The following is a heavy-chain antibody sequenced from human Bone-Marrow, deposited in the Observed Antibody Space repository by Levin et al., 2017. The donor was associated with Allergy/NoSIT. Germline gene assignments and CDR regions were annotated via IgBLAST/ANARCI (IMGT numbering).Heavy chain of an antibody. V-gene: IGHV3-30*18. CDR1: GFILSDYG. J-gene: IGHJ6*02. D-gene: IGHD3-16*01. CDR2: MSHDGNEK. Sequence: GGSLRLSCVASGFILSDYGMQWVRQAPGKGLEWVALMSHDGNEKYYADSVKGRFTISRDNSKNTLYLQMNSLRAEDTAVYYCAKDPADAWGMDVWGQGTSVIVSS. CDR3: AKDPADAWGMDV.